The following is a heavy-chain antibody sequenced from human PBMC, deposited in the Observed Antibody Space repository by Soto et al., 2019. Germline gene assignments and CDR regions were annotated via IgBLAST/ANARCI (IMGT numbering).Heavy chain of an antibody. Sequence: SETLSLTCAVSGGSVSTNSWWNWVRQSPGKGLEWIGEIYHRGNTNYNPSLKSRVTISVDKSKNQFSLKLRSVTAADTAVYYCARSTTAGVASSGVRPFDYWGQGTPVTVSS. D-gene: IGHD6-13*01. CDR2: IYHRGNT. CDR3: ARSTTAGVASSGVRPFDY. V-gene: IGHV4-4*02. CDR1: GGSVSTNSW. J-gene: IGHJ4*02.